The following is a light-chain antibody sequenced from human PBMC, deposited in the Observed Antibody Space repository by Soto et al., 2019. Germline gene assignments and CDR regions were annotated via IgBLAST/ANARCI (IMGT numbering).Light chain of an antibody. CDR1: QSISGY. V-gene: IGKV1-39*01. CDR3: QHTYNTPLT. J-gene: IGKJ4*01. CDR2: SAS. Sequence: DIQMTQSPTSLSASVGDRVTITCRASQSISGYLNWYQQKAGKAPKSLIYSASILQAGVPSRFSGSGSGTDFTLTISSLQPEDFATYYCQHTYNTPLTFGGGTKVEIK.